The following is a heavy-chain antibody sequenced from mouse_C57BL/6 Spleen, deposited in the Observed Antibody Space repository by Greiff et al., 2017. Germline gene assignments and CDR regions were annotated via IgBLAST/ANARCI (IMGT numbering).Heavy chain of an antibody. V-gene: IGHV5-9-1*02. J-gene: IGHJ4*01. CDR3: TTVQDGYYDYAMDH. Sequence: EVKVEESGEGLVKPGGSLKLSCAASGFTFSSYAMSWVRQTPEKRLEWVAYISSGGDYIYYADTVKGRFTISRDNARNTLYLQMSSLKSEDTAMYYCTTVQDGYYDYAMDHWGQGTSVTVSS. D-gene: IGHD2-3*01. CDR2: ISSGGDYI. CDR1: GFTFSSYA.